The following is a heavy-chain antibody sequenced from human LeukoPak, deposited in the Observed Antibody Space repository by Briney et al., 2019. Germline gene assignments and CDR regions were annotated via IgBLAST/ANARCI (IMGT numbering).Heavy chain of an antibody. CDR3: ARDASTPQPTYYFDY. V-gene: IGHV3-64*01. D-gene: IGHD5/OR15-5a*01. CDR1: GFTFSSYA. J-gene: IGHJ4*02. Sequence: GGSLRLSCADSGFTFSSYAMHWVRQAPGKGLEYVSAISSNGGSTYYANSVKGRFTISRDNSKNTLYLQMGSLRAEDMAVYYCARDASTPQPTYYFDYWGQGTLVTVSS. CDR2: ISSNGGST.